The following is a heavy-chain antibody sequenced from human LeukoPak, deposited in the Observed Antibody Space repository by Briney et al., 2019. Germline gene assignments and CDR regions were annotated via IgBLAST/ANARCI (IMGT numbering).Heavy chain of an antibody. V-gene: IGHV3-23*01. J-gene: IGHJ4*02. CDR3: ARDAYAVADY. D-gene: IGHD4-17*01. CDR2: FTRNDETT. CDR1: GFSFSNWA. Sequence: GGSLRLSCAASGFSFSNWAMSWVRQAPGKGLEWVSGFTRNDETTSYADSVKGRFTISRDNSKNTLYLQMNSLRAEDTAVYYCARDAYAVADYWGQGTLVTVSS.